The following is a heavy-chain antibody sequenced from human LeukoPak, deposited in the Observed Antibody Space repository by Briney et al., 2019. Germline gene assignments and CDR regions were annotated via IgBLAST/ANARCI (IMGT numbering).Heavy chain of an antibody. CDR3: AITVEQPRKNWFDP. D-gene: IGHD1/OR15-1a*01. CDR1: GGSISSSSYY. J-gene: IGHJ5*02. CDR2: IYYSGNT. Sequence: SETLSLTCTVSGGSISSSSYYWGWIRQPPGKGLEWIGSIYYSGNTYYNPSLESRVTISVDTSKNQFSLKLSSVTAADTAVYYCAITVEQPRKNWFDPWGQATLVTVSS. V-gene: IGHV4-39*01.